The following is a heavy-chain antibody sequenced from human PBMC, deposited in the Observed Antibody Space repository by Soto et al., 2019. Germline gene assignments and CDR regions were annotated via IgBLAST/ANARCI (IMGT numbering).Heavy chain of an antibody. CDR3: ARPASNYCSGGSCYQDAFDI. CDR1: GYTFTSYD. D-gene: IGHD2-15*01. CDR2: MNPNSGNT. V-gene: IGHV1-8*01. Sequence: ASVKVSCKASGYTFTSYDINWVRQATGQGLEWMGWMNPNSGNTGYAQKFQGRVTMTRNTSISTAYMELSSLRSEDTAVYYCARPASNYCSGGSCYQDAFDIWGQGTMVTVSS. J-gene: IGHJ3*02.